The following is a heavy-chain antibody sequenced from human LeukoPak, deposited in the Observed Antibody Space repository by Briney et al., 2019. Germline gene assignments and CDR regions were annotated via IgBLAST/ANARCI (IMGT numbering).Heavy chain of an antibody. Sequence: PGGSLRLSCAASGFTVSNSYMSRVRQAPGKGLEWISVIYIAGGTYYADSVKDRLTISRDNSKNTLYLQMSGLRAEDTAVYYCARVSGSHNFDFWGQGALVTVSS. CDR3: ARVSGSHNFDF. J-gene: IGHJ4*02. CDR1: GFTVSNSY. CDR2: IYIAGGT. V-gene: IGHV3-66*01. D-gene: IGHD1-26*01.